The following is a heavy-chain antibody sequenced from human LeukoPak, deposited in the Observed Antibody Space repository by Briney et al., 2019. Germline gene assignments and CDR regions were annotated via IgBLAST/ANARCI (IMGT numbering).Heavy chain of an antibody. CDR2: IKQDGSEK. J-gene: IGHJ4*02. V-gene: IGHV3-7*04. Sequence: GGSLRLSCAASGFTFSSYWMTWVRQAPGKGLEWVANIKQDGSEKYYVDSVQGRFTISRDNAKNSLFLQMNSLRAEDTAVYYCARLWSSGRYSDYWGQGTLVTVSS. D-gene: IGHD1-26*01. CDR3: ARLWSSGRYSDY. CDR1: GFTFSSYW.